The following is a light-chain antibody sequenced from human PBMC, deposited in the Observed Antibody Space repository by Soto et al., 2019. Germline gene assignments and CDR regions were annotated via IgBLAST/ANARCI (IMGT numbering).Light chain of an antibody. CDR2: CAS. CDR3: QQYDEWPLT. J-gene: IGKJ1*01. Sequence: VSLSLATLSVSHGERAALSCRASLSVSTNLAWYQQKPGQPPRLLIYCASTRATAVPARFTAGGSGTEFTLTISSLQSDDLAVYYCQQYDEWPLTFGQGTKVDI. CDR1: LSVSTN. V-gene: IGKV3-15*01.